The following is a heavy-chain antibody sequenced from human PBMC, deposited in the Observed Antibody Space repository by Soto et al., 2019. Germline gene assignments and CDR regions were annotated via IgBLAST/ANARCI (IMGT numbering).Heavy chain of an antibody. CDR2: ISGSGYNT. CDR1: GFTFDTYA. V-gene: IGHV3-23*01. Sequence: GGSLRLSCAASGFTFDTYAMSWVRQAPGKGLEWVSGISGSGYNTYYPDSVKGRFTISRDNSKNTLYLHMNNLRAEDTAVYYCADGGEWSFDFVYWGQGTLVTVS. D-gene: IGHD3-3*01. CDR3: ADGGEWSFDFVY. J-gene: IGHJ4*02.